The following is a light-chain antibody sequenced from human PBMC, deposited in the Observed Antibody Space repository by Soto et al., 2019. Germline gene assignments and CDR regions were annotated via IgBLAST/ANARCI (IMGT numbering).Light chain of an antibody. CDR2: AAS. Sequence: DIQMTQSPSSLFSSEGDMFTSTCRASQGISNYLAWYQQKPGKVPELLIYAASTLQSGVPSRFSGGGSGTDFALTISSVQPEDVGTYYCQKYNSAPLTFGGGTKVDIK. CDR1: QGISNY. V-gene: IGKV1-27*01. J-gene: IGKJ4*01. CDR3: QKYNSAPLT.